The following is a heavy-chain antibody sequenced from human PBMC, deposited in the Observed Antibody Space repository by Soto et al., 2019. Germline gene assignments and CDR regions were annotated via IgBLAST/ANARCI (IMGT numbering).Heavy chain of an antibody. D-gene: IGHD6-19*01. Sequence: GGSLRLSCAASGFTFSNAWMSWVRQAPGKGLEWVGRIKSKTDGGTTDYAAPVKGRFTISRDDSKNTLYLQMNSLKTEDTAVYYCTTTTSSGWYVGSPGDAFDIWGQGTMVTVSS. V-gene: IGHV3-15*01. CDR2: IKSKTDGGTT. CDR1: GFTFSNAW. CDR3: TTTTSSGWYVGSPGDAFDI. J-gene: IGHJ3*02.